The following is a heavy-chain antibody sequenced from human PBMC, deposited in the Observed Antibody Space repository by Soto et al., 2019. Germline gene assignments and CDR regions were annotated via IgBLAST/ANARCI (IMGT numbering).Heavy chain of an antibody. CDR2: IYYSGST. D-gene: IGHD1-26*01. CDR1: GGSISSYY. Sequence: SETLSLTCTVSGGSISSYYWSWIRQPPGKGLEWIGYIYYSGSTNYNPSLKSRVTISVDTSKNQFSLKLSSVTAADTAVYYCARDSRGSYSFFDYWGQGTLVTVSS. V-gene: IGHV4-59*01. CDR3: ARDSRGSYSFFDY. J-gene: IGHJ4*02.